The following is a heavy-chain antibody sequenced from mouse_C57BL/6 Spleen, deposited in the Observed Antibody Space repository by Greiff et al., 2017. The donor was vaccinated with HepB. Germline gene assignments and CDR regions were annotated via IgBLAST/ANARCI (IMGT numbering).Heavy chain of an antibody. J-gene: IGHJ3*01. D-gene: IGHD3-2*02. CDR3: ARGDSSGPWFAY. V-gene: IGHV5-17*01. Sequence: DVKLVESGGGLVKPGGSLKLSFAASGFPFSDYGMHWVRQAPEKGLEWVAYISSGSSTISYADTVKGRFTISRDNAKNTLFLQMTSLRSEDTAMYYCARGDSSGPWFAYWGQGTLVTVSA. CDR2: ISSGSSTI. CDR1: GFPFSDYG.